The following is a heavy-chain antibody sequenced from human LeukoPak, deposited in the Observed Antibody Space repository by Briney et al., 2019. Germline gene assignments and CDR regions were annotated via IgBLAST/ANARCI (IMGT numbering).Heavy chain of an antibody. CDR2: IYHSGNT. Sequence: PSETLSLTCAVSGGSISSSYWWTWVRQPPGKGLEWIGEIYHSGNTNYNPSLKSRVTLSLDKSKNQFSLTLSSVTAEDTAVYYCARAGDYGDYEGGYWGQGTLVTVSS. D-gene: IGHD4-17*01. CDR3: ARAGDYGDYEGGY. J-gene: IGHJ4*02. V-gene: IGHV4-4*02. CDR1: GGSISSSYW.